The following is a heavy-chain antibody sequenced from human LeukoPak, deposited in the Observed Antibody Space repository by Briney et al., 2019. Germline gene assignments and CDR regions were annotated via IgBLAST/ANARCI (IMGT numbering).Heavy chain of an antibody. CDR3: ARGSMHIYHLYTDY. V-gene: IGHV3-7*01. CDR1: GFTFSKYW. D-gene: IGHD3-16*02. CDR2: IKQDGSEK. Sequence: PGGSLRLSCAASGFTFSKYWMSWVRQAPGKGLEWVANIKQDGSEKYYVDSVRGRFTISRDNAKNSLYLQMNTLRAEDTAVYYCARGSMHIYHLYTDYWGQGTLVTVSS. J-gene: IGHJ4*02.